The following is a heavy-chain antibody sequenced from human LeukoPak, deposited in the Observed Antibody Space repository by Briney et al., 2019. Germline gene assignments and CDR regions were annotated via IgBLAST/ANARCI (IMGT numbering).Heavy chain of an antibody. J-gene: IGHJ5*02. Sequence: SETLSLTCTVSGGSINSYWSWIRQPAGKGLEWIGRISGSGTITYNPSLKSRVTISVDTSKNQFSLKLSSVTAADTAVYYCARNRYYYGSGSYGVPNWFDPWGQGTLVTVSS. D-gene: IGHD3-10*01. CDR1: GGSINSY. CDR2: ISGSGTI. V-gene: IGHV4-4*07. CDR3: ARNRYYYGSGSYGVPNWFDP.